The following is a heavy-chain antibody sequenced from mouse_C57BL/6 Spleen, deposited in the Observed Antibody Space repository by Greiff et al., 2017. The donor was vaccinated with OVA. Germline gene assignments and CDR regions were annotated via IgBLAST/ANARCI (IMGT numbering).Heavy chain of an antibody. D-gene: IGHD2-1*01. V-gene: IGHV5-16*01. J-gene: IGHJ4*01. CDR2: INYDGSST. CDR1: GFTFSDYY. Sequence: EVHLVESEGGLVQPGSSMKLSCTASGFTFSDYYMAWVRQVPEKGLEWVANINYDGSSTYYLDSLKSRFIISRDNAKNILYLQMSSLKSEDTATYYCAREGGNYLVYAMDYWGQGTSGTVSS. CDR3: AREGGNYLVYAMDY.